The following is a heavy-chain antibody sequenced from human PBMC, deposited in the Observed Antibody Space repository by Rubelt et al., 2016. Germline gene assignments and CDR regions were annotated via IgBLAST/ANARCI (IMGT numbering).Heavy chain of an antibody. Sequence: EVQLVESGGGLVKPGGSLRLSCATSGFIFDRYGVHWVRRAPGKGLEWVSSINGDSVYVHYADSVKGRFTISRANAQNSLYLQLNSLRAEDTAVDYCARGGTGNYYFDYWGQGALVTVSS. J-gene: IGHJ4*02. V-gene: IGHV3-21*01. D-gene: IGHD5-24*01. CDR3: ARGGTGNYYFDY. CDR1: GFIFDRYG. CDR2: INGDSVYV.